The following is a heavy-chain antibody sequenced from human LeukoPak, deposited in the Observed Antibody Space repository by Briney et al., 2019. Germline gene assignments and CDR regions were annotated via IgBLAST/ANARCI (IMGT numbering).Heavy chain of an antibody. Sequence: SETLSLTCSISGGSISINNFWWGWIRQSPGKAMEWVGSVYYSGSTYYSPSLTRRLTMSVDTSKNQFSLKLTSLTAADTAVYYCARVRSDYFDYWGQGTLVTVSS. CDR2: VYYSGST. CDR1: GGSISINNFW. V-gene: IGHV4-39*07. J-gene: IGHJ4*02. D-gene: IGHD3-10*01. CDR3: ARVRSDYFDY.